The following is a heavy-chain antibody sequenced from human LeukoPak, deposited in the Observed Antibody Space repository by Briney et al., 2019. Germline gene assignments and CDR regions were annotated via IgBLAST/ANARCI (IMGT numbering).Heavy chain of an antibody. CDR2: ISSSGSTI. J-gene: IGHJ4*02. CDR1: GFTFSDYY. Sequence: GGSLRLSCAASGFTFSDYYMSWIRQAPGKGLEWVSYISSSGSTIYYADSVKGRFTISRDNAKNSLYLQMNSLRAEDTAVCYCAREEWQQLAAFDYWGQGTLVTVSS. D-gene: IGHD6-13*01. CDR3: AREEWQQLAAFDY. V-gene: IGHV3-11*04.